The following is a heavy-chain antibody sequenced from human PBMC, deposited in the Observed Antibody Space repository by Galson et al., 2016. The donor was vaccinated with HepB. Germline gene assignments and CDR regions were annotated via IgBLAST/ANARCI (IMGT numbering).Heavy chain of an antibody. V-gene: IGHV3-48*02. D-gene: IGHD2-21*01. CDR2: ISTNSRTI. Sequence: SLRLSCAASGFTFSDYSIHWVRQAPGKGLEWVSYISTNSRTIYYADSVRGRFTISRDNAKNSLDLQMNSLRDEDTAVYFCARDFFVMGVRGVFDIWGQGTMVIVSS. CDR1: GFTFSDYS. J-gene: IGHJ3*02. CDR3: ARDFFVMGVRGVFDI.